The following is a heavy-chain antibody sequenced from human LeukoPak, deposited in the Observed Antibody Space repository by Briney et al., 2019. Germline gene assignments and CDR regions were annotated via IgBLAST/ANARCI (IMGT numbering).Heavy chain of an antibody. Sequence: PGGSVTLSCAASGFTFSSFWMRCVRRARGKGLEGVDNIKQDGSEKYYVDSVKGRFTISRDNAKNSLYLQMNSLRAEDTAVYYCARVSYDFWSGYQNFDYWGQGTLVTVSS. V-gene: IGHV3-7*01. J-gene: IGHJ4*02. D-gene: IGHD3-3*01. CDR3: ARVSYDFWSGYQNFDY. CDR1: GFTFSSFW. CDR2: IKQDGSEK.